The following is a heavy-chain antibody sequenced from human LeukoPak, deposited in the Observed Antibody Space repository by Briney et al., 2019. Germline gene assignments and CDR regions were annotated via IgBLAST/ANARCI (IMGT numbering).Heavy chain of an antibody. Sequence: GGSLTLSCEASGFTFSGYSMNWVRQAPGKGLEWVSYISESSSHTYNADSVKGRFTISRDNAKNSLYLQMNSLRVEDTGIYYCARDRAVKARIGGMDVWGQGTTVIVSS. V-gene: IGHV3-21*06. CDR1: GFTFSGYS. CDR2: ISESSSHT. J-gene: IGHJ6*02. D-gene: IGHD5-24*01. CDR3: ARDRAVKARIGGMDV.